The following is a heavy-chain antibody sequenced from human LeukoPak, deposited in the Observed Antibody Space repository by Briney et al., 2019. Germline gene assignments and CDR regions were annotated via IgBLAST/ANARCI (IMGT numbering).Heavy chain of an antibody. D-gene: IGHD3-16*01. CDR2: IYYSGST. J-gene: IGHJ4*02. Sequence: SETLSLTCTVSGGSISSYYWSWIRQPPGKGLEWIGYIYYSGSTNYNPSLKSRVTISVDTSKNQFSLKLSSVPAADTAVYYCTREARGIVGFDYWGQGTLVTVSS. CDR1: GGSISSYY. V-gene: IGHV4-59*01. CDR3: TREARGIVGFDY.